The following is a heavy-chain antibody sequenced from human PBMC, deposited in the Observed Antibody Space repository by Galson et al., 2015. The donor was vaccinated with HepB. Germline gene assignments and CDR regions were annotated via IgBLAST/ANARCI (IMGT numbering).Heavy chain of an antibody. J-gene: IGHJ5*02. CDR2: IYYSGST. Sequence: ETLSLTCTVSGGSISSSTYYCGWIRQPPGKGLEWIGRIYYSGSTYYNPSLKSRATISEDTSKNQLSLDLTFVTAADTAVYYCARHLGSDSPGADWFDPWGQGTLVTVSS. CDR3: ARHLGSDSPGADWFDP. CDR1: GGSISSSTYY. V-gene: IGHV4-39*01. D-gene: IGHD3-22*01.